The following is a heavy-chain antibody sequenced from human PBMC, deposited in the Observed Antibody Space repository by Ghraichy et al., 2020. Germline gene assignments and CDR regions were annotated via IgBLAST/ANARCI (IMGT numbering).Heavy chain of an antibody. CDR3: AKASRGPFDY. D-gene: IGHD3/OR15-3a*01. CDR1: GFTFDDYA. Sequence: SLNISCAASGFTFDDYAMHWVRQAPGKGLEWVSGISWNSGSIGYADSVKGRFTISRDNAKNSLYLQMNSLRAEDTALYYCAKASRGPFDYWGQGTLVTVSS. V-gene: IGHV3-9*01. J-gene: IGHJ4*02. CDR2: ISWNSGSI.